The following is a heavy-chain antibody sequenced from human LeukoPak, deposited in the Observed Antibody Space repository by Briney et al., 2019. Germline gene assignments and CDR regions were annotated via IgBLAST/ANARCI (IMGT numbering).Heavy chain of an antibody. CDR2: IYYSGST. Sequence: SETLSLTCTVSGGSIISHYWSWIRQPPGKGLEWIGYIYYSGSTNYNPSLKSRVTISVGTSKNQFSLKLSSVTAADTAVYYCARETASSGYPFDYWGQGTLVTVSS. D-gene: IGHD3-22*01. CDR3: ARETASSGYPFDY. CDR1: GGSIISHY. J-gene: IGHJ4*02. V-gene: IGHV4-59*11.